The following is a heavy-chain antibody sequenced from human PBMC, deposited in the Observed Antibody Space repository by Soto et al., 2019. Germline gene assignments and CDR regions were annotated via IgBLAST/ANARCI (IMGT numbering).Heavy chain of an antibody. CDR3: ARISRYCSGGDCHA. V-gene: IGHV3-30*03. Sequence: QGWGSLRLSCAASGVSSNSYDIHWGRHSAGKGPEWVAIISYDGSNTYYSDSVRGRFTISRDNSKDTLYLQMHSLRSEDTAIYYCARISRYCSGGDCHAWGQGTQVTVSS. CDR2: ISYDGSNT. D-gene: IGHD2-15*01. J-gene: IGHJ5*02. CDR1: GVSSNSYD.